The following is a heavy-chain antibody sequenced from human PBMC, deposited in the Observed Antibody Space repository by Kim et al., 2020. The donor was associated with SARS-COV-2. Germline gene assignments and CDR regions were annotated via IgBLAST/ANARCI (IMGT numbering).Heavy chain of an antibody. J-gene: IGHJ6*04. D-gene: IGHD2-8*01. CDR2: VYYTGST. CDR1: SDSISSNYYY. V-gene: IGHV4-39*01. CDR3: ARHVIRDCSNGVCFMHYYGMDV. Sequence: SETLSLTCNVSSDSISSNYYYWAWIRQPPGKGLEWIGHVYYTGSTSYNRSLRSRVAILVDTSKNQFSLMLMSVTAPDTAVYYCARHVIRDCSNGVCFMHYYGMDVWGKWTSVTVSS.